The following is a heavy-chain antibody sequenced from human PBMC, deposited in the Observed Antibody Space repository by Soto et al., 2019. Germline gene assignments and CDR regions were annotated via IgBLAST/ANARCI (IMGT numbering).Heavy chain of an antibody. CDR3: ARRDRYYGSGVYGMDV. J-gene: IGHJ6*02. Sequence: RRLSCAASGFTFSSYGMHWVRQAPGKGLEWVAVIWYDGSNKYYADSVKGRFTISRDNSKNTLYLQMNSLRAEDTAVYYCARRDRYYGSGVYGMDVWGQGTTVTVS. D-gene: IGHD3-10*01. CDR2: IWYDGSNK. V-gene: IGHV3-33*01. CDR1: GFTFSSYG.